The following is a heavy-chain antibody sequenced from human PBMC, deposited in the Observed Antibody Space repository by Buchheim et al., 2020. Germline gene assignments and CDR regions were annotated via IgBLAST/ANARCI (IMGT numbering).Heavy chain of an antibody. Sequence: QLQLQESGPGLVRPSETLSLTCTVSGDSIRSASHNWGWIRQAPGKGLEWIGNLYYDETAYYNPSLKSRVTISLAMSAIQFHLKLNSLTAADTAVYYCAAIRRTGYYYIEYWGQGT. CDR2: LYYDETA. CDR1: GDSIRSASHN. CDR3: AAIRRTGYYYIEY. V-gene: IGHV4-39*01. D-gene: IGHD3-9*01. J-gene: IGHJ4*02.